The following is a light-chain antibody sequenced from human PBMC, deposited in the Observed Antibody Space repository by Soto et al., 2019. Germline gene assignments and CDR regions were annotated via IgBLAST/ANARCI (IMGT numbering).Light chain of an antibody. Sequence: EIVMTQSPATLSVSPGERATLSCRASQSVSSNLSWYQQKPGQAPRLLIYGASSRATGIPARFSGSGAGTEVTLTISSLQSEDFAAYYCQQYNNWPPCTFGQGTKVEIK. CDR1: QSVSSN. V-gene: IGKV3-15*01. CDR3: QQYNNWPPCT. J-gene: IGKJ1*01. CDR2: GAS.